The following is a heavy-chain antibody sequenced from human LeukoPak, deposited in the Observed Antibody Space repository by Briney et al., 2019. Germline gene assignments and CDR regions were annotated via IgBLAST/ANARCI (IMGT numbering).Heavy chain of an antibody. CDR3: ARHVHWVYYDLPFDY. CDR1: GGSISSGPYY. Sequence: PSETLSLTCTVSGGSISSGPYYWGWIRQPPGKGLEWIGVMYFSGSTHYNPSLKSRVTMSVDTSKNQFSLKLSSVTAADTAVYYCARHVHWVYYDLPFDYWGQGTLVTVSS. J-gene: IGHJ4*02. D-gene: IGHD3-22*01. CDR2: MYFSGST. V-gene: IGHV4-39*01.